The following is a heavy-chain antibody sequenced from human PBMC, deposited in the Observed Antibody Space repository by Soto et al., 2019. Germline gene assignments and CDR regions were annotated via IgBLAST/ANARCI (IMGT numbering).Heavy chain of an antibody. CDR3: ARGAGVVVAAAYYFDY. Sequence: QVQLVQSGAEVKKPGSSVKVSCKASGGTFSSYAISWLRQAPGQGLEWMGGIIPIFGTANYAQKFQGRVTITADESTSTAYMELSSLGSEDTAVYYCARGAGVVVAAAYYFDYWGQGTLVTVSS. CDR1: GGTFSSYA. D-gene: IGHD2-15*01. CDR2: IIPIFGTA. J-gene: IGHJ4*02. V-gene: IGHV1-69*01.